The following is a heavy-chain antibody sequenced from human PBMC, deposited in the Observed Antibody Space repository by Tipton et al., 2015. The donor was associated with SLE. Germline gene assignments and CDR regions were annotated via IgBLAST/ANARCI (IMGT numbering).Heavy chain of an antibody. V-gene: IGHV4-61*09. Sequence: TLSLTCTVSGGSISSGSYYWSWIRQPAGKGLEWIGYIYTSGSTKYNPSLKSRVTISVDTSKNQFSLKLSSVTAADTAVYYCARDWNIWGQGTMVTVSS. CDR1: GGSISSGSYY. D-gene: IGHD3-3*01. J-gene: IGHJ3*02. CDR2: IYTSGST. CDR3: ARDWNI.